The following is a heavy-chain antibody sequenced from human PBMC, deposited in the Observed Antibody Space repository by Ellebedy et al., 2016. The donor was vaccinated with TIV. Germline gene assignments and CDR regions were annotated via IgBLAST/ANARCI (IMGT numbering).Heavy chain of an antibody. V-gene: IGHV3-66*01. D-gene: IGHD2-8*01. Sequence: PAGSLRLSCAASGFTVSNNYMSWFRQPPGKGMDWVSLIYSGGNTHYADSVKGRFTISRDSSDNTVYLQMNSLRVEDTAVYYCATGYAQNGQWGQGTLVTVSS. CDR3: ATGYAQNGQ. J-gene: IGHJ4*02. CDR1: GFTVSNNY. CDR2: IYSGGNT.